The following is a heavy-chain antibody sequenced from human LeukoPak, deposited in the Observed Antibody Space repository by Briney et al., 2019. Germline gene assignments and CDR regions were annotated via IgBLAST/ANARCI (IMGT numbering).Heavy chain of an antibody. CDR3: AKWDTYYDSSGYYFY. CDR1: GFTVSSNY. CDR2: IYSGGST. D-gene: IGHD3-22*01. J-gene: IGHJ4*02. V-gene: IGHV3-66*01. Sequence: GSLRLSCAASGFTVSSNYMSWVRQAPGKGLEWVSVIYSGGSTYYADSVKGRFTISRDNSKNTLYLQMNSLRAEDTAVYYCAKWDTYYDSSGYYFYWGQGTLVTVSS.